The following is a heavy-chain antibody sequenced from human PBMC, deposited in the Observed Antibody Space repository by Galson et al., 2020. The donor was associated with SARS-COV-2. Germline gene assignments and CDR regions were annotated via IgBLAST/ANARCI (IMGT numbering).Heavy chain of an antibody. Sequence: SETLSLTCTVSGGSISSGSYYWSWIRQPAGKGLAWIGRIYTGVNTNYNPSLKSRVTISVDTSKNQFSLKLSSVTAADTAVYYCARESRWDLYFVHWGQGTLVTVSS. D-gene: IGHD1-26*01. CDR1: GGSISSGSYY. CDR2: IYTGVNT. V-gene: IGHV4-61*02. J-gene: IGHJ4*02. CDR3: ARESRWDLYFVH.